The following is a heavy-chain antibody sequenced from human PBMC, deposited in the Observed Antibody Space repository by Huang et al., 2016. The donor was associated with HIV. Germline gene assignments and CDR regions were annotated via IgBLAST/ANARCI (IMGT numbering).Heavy chain of an antibody. Sequence: QVQLQQWGAGLLKPSETLSLTCAVYGGSFSGYYWSWIRQPPGKGLEWSGEINHIGSTNYNPSLKSRVTISVDTSKNQFSLKLSSVTASDTAVYYCASDYYGSGSYYTRGAFDIWGQGTMVTVSS. CDR2: INHIGST. CDR1: GGSFSGYY. V-gene: IGHV4-34*01. CDR3: ASDYYGSGSYYTRGAFDI. J-gene: IGHJ3*02. D-gene: IGHD3-10*01.